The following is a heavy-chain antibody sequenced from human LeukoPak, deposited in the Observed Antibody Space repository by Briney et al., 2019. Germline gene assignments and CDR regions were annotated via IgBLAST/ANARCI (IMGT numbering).Heavy chain of an antibody. CDR1: GGSISSGGYS. J-gene: IGHJ5*02. V-gene: IGHV4-30-2*01. CDR2: IYHSGST. Sequence: SETLSLTCAVSGGSISSGGYSWSWIRQPPGKGLEWIGYIYHSGSTYYNPSLKSRVTISVGRSKNQFSLKLSSVTAADTAVYYCASAFGGVIVAWGQGTLVTVSS. CDR3: ASAFGGVIVA. D-gene: IGHD3-16*02.